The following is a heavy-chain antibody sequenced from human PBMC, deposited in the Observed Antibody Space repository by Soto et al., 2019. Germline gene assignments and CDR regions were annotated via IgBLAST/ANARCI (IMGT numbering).Heavy chain of an antibody. J-gene: IGHJ4*02. Sequence: QVQLQESGPGLVKPSGTLSLTCAVSGGSISSSNWWSWVRQPPGKGLEWIGEIYHSGSTNYNPSLQSRVTMSVDNSKNQFSLKRSPVTAEDTAVYYCAREGEETLQYFDYWGQGTLVTVSS. V-gene: IGHV4-4*02. D-gene: IGHD4-4*01. CDR2: IYHSGST. CDR1: GGSISSSNW. CDR3: AREGEETLQYFDY.